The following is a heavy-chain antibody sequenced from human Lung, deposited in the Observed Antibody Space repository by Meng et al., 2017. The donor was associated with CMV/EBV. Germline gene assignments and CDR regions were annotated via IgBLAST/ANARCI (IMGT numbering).Heavy chain of an antibody. Sequence: GESLKISCAASGFTFSSYAMSWVRQAPGKGLEWVSAISGSGGSTYYADSVKGRFTISRDNSKNTLYLQMNSLRAEDTAVYYCAKAGCSSTSCYGWYFDLWGRGTLVXVSS. CDR1: GFTFSSYA. CDR2: ISGSGGST. J-gene: IGHJ2*01. V-gene: IGHV3-23*01. D-gene: IGHD2-2*01. CDR3: AKAGCSSTSCYGWYFDL.